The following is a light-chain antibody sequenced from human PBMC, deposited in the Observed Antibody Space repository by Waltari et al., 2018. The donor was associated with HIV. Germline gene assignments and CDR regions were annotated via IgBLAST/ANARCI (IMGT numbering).Light chain of an antibody. CDR1: SSAVGGYNY. Sequence: QSALTQPPSASGSPGQSVTISCTGTSSAVGGYNYVSWYQQHPGKAPNLMIYEVSKRPSGVPDRFSGSKSGNTASLTVSGLQAEDEADYYCSSYAGSNNYVVFGGGTKLTVL. CDR3: SSYAGSNNYVV. J-gene: IGLJ2*01. V-gene: IGLV2-8*01. CDR2: EVS.